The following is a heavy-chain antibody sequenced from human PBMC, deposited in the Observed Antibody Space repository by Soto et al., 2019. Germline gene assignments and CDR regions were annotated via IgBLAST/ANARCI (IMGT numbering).Heavy chain of an antibody. V-gene: IGHV3-73*01. CDR1: GFTFSGSA. Sequence: GGSLRLSCAASGFTFSGSAMHWVRQASGKGLEWVGRIRSKANSYATAYAASVKGRFTISRDDSKNTAYLQMNSLKTEDTAVDYCTSLLTGSPPQYYYGMDVWGQGTTVTVSS. J-gene: IGHJ6*02. CDR3: TSLLTGSPPQYYYGMDV. D-gene: IGHD1-26*01. CDR2: IRSKANSYAT.